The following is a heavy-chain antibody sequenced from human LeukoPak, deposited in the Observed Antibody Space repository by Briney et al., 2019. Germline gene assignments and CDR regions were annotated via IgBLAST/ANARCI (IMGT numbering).Heavy chain of an antibody. CDR1: GGSISSSSYY. CDR3: ARHNYYDSSVDY. Sequence: SETLSLTCTVSGGSISSSSYYWGWIRQPPGKGLEWIGSIYYSGSTYYNPSLKSRVIISVDTSKNQFSLKVSSVTAADTAVCYCARHNYYDSSVDYWGQGTLVTVSS. CDR2: IYYSGST. V-gene: IGHV4-39*01. J-gene: IGHJ4*02. D-gene: IGHD3-22*01.